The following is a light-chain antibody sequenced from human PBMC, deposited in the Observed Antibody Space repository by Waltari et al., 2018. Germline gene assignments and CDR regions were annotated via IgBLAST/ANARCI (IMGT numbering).Light chain of an antibody. CDR1: ESISSC. J-gene: IGKJ4*01. CDR2: KAS. V-gene: IGKV1-5*03. CDR3: QQYKSFPLT. Sequence: DIQMTQSPSTLSASAGDRVTITCRASESISSCLAWYQQKPGKAPKLLIYKASTLETGVPSRVRGSESGTEFTLTISSLQPDDFASYYCQQYKSFPLTFGGGTKVEI.